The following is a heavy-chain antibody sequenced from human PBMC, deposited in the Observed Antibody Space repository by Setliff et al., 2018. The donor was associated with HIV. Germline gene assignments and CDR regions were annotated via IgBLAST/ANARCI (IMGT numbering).Heavy chain of an antibody. J-gene: IGHJ6*03. Sequence: LSLTCTVSGGSISSGSYYWSWIRQPAGKGLEWIGHIYTSGSTNYNPSLKSRVTISVDTSKNQFSLKLSSVTAADTAVYYCARDRSFWYYYYMDVWGKGTTVTVS. CDR3: ARDRSFWYYYYMDV. V-gene: IGHV4-61*09. CDR1: GGSISSGSYY. CDR2: IYTSGST.